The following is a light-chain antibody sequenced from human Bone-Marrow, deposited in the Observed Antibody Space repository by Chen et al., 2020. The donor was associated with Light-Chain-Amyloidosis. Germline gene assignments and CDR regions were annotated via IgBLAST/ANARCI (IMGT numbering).Light chain of an antibody. CDR1: DLPTKY. Sequence: SSELTQPPSVSVSPGQTARITCSGDDLPTKYAYWYQQKPGQSPVLVIHRATERPSGISERFSGSSAGTTATLTISGGQTEDEADYHCQSADSSGTYEVIFGGGTKLTVL. CDR3: QSADSSGTYEVI. CDR2: RAT. V-gene: IGLV3-25*03. J-gene: IGLJ2*01.